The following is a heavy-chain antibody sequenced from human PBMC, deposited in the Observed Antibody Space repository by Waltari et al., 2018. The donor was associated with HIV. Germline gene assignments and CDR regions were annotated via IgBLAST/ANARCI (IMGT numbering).Heavy chain of an antibody. Sequence: QVQLVESGGGVVPHGWTRRLSCEADGFSLSTYAMHAVGQAAGKGLEWVAVISYDGSNKYYADSVKGRFTISRDNSKNTLYLQMNSLRAEDTAVYYCARMHCSSTSCYTEYYYYGMDVWGQGTTVTVSS. CDR2: ISYDGSNK. J-gene: IGHJ6*02. D-gene: IGHD2-2*02. CDR1: GFSLSTYA. CDR3: ARMHCSSTSCYTEYYYYGMDV. V-gene: IGHV3-30*04.